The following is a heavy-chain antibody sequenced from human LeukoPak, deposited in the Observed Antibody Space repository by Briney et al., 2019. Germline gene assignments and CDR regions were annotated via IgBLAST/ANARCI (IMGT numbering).Heavy chain of an antibody. CDR1: GFTFSSYG. V-gene: IGHV3-30*02. CDR3: AKTLHGYEHGGGAFDP. Sequence: GESLKISCAASGFTFSSYGMHWVRQAPGKGLEWVAFIRYDGSNKYYADSVKGRFTISRDNSKNTLYLQMNSLRAEDTAVYYCAKTLHGYEHGGGAFDPWGQGTLVTVSS. J-gene: IGHJ5*02. D-gene: IGHD1-1*01. CDR2: IRYDGSNK.